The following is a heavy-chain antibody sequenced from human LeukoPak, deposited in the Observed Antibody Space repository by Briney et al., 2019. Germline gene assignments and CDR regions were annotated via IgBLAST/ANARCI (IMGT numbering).Heavy chain of an antibody. V-gene: IGHV3-23*01. CDR3: AKDYGYIVGATDI. CDR1: GFTFSSYA. CDR2: ISGSGGST. D-gene: IGHD1-26*01. J-gene: IGHJ3*02. Sequence: GGSLRLSCAASGFTFSSYAMSWVRQAPGKGLEWVSAISGSGGSTYYADSVKGRFTISRDNSKNTLYLQMNSLRAEDTAGYYCAKDYGYIVGATDIWGQGTMVTVSS.